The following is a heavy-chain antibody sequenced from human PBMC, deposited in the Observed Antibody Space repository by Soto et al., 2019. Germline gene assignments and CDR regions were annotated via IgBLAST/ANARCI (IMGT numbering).Heavy chain of an antibody. D-gene: IGHD4-17*01. J-gene: IGHJ4*02. V-gene: IGHV1-3*04. Sequence: GASVKVSCKTSGYTFTTYDMHWVRQAPGQRLEWMGWINTGNGNTKYSQKFQGRVTFTRDTPASTAYMEVSSLTSEDTAVYYCARVDDYGHDYWGQGTLVTVSS. CDR2: INTGNGNT. CDR1: GYTFTTYD. CDR3: ARVDDYGHDY.